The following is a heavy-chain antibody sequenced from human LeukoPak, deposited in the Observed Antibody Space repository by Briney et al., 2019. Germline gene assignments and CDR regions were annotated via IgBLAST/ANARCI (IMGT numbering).Heavy chain of an antibody. CDR1: GFTIGTAW. CDR3: IAHFPYFYGFDV. Sequence: GGSLRLSCVSSGFTIGTAWMSWVRQAPGKGLEWLGHIKSEGEGATTDYAAPAKGRFGISRDDSKNMIYLQMSSLKIDHTTIYYCIAHFPYFYGFDVWGKGTTVTVSS. CDR2: IKSEGEGATT. D-gene: IGHD3-3*02. J-gene: IGHJ6*04. V-gene: IGHV3-15*01.